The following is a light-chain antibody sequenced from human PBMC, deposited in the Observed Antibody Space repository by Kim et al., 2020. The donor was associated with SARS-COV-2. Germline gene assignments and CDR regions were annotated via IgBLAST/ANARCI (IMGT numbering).Light chain of an antibody. Sequence: KKVATPCTGGSGRIASKYVQWYQQPPGCAPPTVIYEDNQRPSGVPDRFSGSIDSSSNSASLTISGLKTEDEADYYCQSYDSRNHIVFGGGTQLTVL. V-gene: IGLV6-57*02. CDR1: SGRIASKY. CDR2: EDN. J-gene: IGLJ2*01. CDR3: QSYDSRNHIV.